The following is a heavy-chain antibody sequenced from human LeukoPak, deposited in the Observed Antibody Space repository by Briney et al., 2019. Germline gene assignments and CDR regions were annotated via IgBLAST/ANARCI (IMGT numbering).Heavy chain of an antibody. CDR1: GFTFDDYA. CDR2: ISWNSGSI. V-gene: IGHV3-9*01. CDR3: AKGAWFGESNFDY. Sequence: SLRLSCAASGFTFDDYAMHWVRQAPGKGLEWVSGISWNSGSIGYADSVKGRFTISRDNAKNSLYLQMNSLRAEDTALYYCAKGAWFGESNFDYWGQGTLVTVSS. J-gene: IGHJ4*02. D-gene: IGHD3-10*01.